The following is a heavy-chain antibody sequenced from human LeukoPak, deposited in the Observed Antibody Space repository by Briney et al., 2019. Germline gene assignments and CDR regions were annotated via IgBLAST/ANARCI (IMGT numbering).Heavy chain of an antibody. D-gene: IGHD2-15*01. CDR3: ARQSGGPYNWFDP. CDR2: IYSDGST. Sequence: GGSLRLSCAASGFTVSSDYMNWVRQAPGKGLEWVSVIYSDGSTYYADSVMGRFTISRDKSKNTLYLQLNSLRAEDTAVYFCARQSGGPYNWFDPWGQGTLVTVSS. V-gene: IGHV3-66*04. J-gene: IGHJ5*02. CDR1: GFTVSSDY.